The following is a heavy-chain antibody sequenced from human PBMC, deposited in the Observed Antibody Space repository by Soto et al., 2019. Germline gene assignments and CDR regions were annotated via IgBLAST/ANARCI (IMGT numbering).Heavy chain of an antibody. Sequence: SETLSLTCTVSGASISSGDYSWSWIRQPPGKGLEWMGYMYYNGGTHYNPSLKSRITISLDTSKNQFSLKLSSVTAADTAVYYCARLVISTQYFFDYWGQGTLVTVS. CDR1: GASISSGDYS. CDR3: ARLVISTQYFFDY. V-gene: IGHV4-30-4*01. J-gene: IGHJ4*02. D-gene: IGHD2-21*01. CDR2: MYYNGGT.